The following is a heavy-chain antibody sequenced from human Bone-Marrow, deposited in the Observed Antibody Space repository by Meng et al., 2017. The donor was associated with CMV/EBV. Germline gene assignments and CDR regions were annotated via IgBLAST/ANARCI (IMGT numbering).Heavy chain of an antibody. D-gene: IGHD3-3*01. Sequence: SETLSLTCTVSGGSVSSGSYYWSWIRQPPGKGLEWIGSIYYGGTTDYNSSLESRVTISLDTSRDRVSLKLSSLTTADAATYYCARGLRVGRFSTFLTAHMDVWGQGTTVTVSS. CDR1: GGSVSSGSYY. V-gene: IGHV4-61*01. CDR2: IYYGGTT. J-gene: IGHJ6*02. CDR3: ARGLRVGRFSTFLTAHMDV.